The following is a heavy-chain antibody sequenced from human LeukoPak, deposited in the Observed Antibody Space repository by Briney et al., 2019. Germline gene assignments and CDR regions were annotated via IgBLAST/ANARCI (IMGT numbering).Heavy chain of an antibody. Sequence: SSETLSLTCTVCGGSINYYYWSWIRQPPGKGLEYIGYIYSSGSTNYNPSLKSRVTMSVDTSKNQFSLKLSSVTAADTAVYYCARDSRYSGTSGYYYSHYYMDVWGKGTTVTVSS. CDR1: GGSINYYY. D-gene: IGHD3-22*01. V-gene: IGHV4-59*01. CDR2: IYSSGST. J-gene: IGHJ6*03. CDR3: ARDSRYSGTSGYYYSHYYMDV.